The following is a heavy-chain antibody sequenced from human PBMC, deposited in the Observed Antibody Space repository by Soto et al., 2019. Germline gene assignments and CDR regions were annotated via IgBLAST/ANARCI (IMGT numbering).Heavy chain of an antibody. D-gene: IGHD3-22*01. CDR3: ARDDSSGYYFDY. CDR1: GYTFTSYA. V-gene: IGHV1-3*01. CDR2: INAGNGNT. J-gene: IGHJ4*02. Sequence: GASVKVSCKASGYTFTSYAMHWVRQAPGQRLEWMGWINAGNGNTKYSQKFQGRVTITRDTSASTAYMELSSLRSEDTAVYYCARDDSSGYYFDYWGQGTLVTVSS.